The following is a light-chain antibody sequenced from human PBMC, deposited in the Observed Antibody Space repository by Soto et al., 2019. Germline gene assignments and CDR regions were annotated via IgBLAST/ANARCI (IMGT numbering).Light chain of an antibody. Sequence: QSALTQPASVSGSPGQSITISCTGTSSDVGGYNFVSWYQQHPGKAPKLIIYEVTDRPSGVSNRFSGSKSGSTASLTISGLQAEDEADYYCNSYTRRNTLAFGGGTKLTVL. J-gene: IGLJ2*01. V-gene: IGLV2-14*01. CDR1: SSDVGGYNF. CDR3: NSYTRRNTLA. CDR2: EVT.